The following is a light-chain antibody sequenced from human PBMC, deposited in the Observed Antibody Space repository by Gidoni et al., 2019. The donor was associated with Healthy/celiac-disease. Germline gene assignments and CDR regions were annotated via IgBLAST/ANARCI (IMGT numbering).Light chain of an antibody. J-gene: IGKJ1*01. CDR2: GAS. V-gene: IGKV3-15*01. CDR3: QQYNNWPRT. Sequence: EIVMMQSPATLSVSPGERATLSCRASQSVSSNLAWYQQKPGQAPRLLIYGASTRATGIPARVSGSGSGTEFTLTISSLQSEDFAVYYCQQYNNWPRTFGQGTKVEIK. CDR1: QSVSSN.